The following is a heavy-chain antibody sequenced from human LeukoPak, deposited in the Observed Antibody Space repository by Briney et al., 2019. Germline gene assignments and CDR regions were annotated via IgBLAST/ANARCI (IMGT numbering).Heavy chain of an antibody. Sequence: GGSLRLSCAASGFTFSSYNMNWVRQAPGKGLEWVSVIYSGGSTYYADSVKGRFTISRDNSKNTLYLQMNSLRAEDTAVYYCARNPGTGPFDYWGQGTLVTVSS. J-gene: IGHJ4*02. V-gene: IGHV3-66*01. CDR1: GFTFSSYN. CDR3: ARNPGTGPFDY. CDR2: IYSGGST.